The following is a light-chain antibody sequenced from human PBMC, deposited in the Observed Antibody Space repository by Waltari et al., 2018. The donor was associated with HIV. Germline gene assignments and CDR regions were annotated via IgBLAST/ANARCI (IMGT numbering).Light chain of an antibody. Sequence: EIVLTQSPGTLSLSPGERATLSCRASQSVSSSYLAWYQQKPGQAPRLLIYGASSRATGIPDRFSGTASGTDFTLTISRLEPEDFAVYDCHYYGSSPRTFGQGTRVELK. V-gene: IGKV3-20*01. CDR3: HYYGSSPRT. J-gene: IGKJ1*01. CDR1: QSVSSSY. CDR2: GAS.